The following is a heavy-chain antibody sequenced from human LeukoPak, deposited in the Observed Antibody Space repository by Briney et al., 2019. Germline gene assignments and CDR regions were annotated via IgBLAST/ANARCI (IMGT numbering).Heavy chain of an antibody. V-gene: IGHV3-43*01. J-gene: IGHJ4*02. CDR2: ISRDGRSS. CDR3: VKDNSCDY. Sequence: PGGSLRLSCAASGFTFGDYTMHWVRHVPGMGLEWVALISRDGRSSYYADSVKGRFTISRDNSKDSLYLQMNSLRTEDTALYYCVKDNSCDYWGQGTLVTVSS. CDR1: GFTFGDYT.